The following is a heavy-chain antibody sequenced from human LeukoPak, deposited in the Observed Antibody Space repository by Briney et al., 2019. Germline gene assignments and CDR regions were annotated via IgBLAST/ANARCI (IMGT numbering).Heavy chain of an antibody. CDR1: GGSVSSGSYY. J-gene: IGHJ4*02. Sequence: SETLSLTCTVSGGSVSSGSYYWSWIRQPPGKGLEWIGYICYSGSTNYNPSLKSRVTISVDTSKNQFSLKLSSVTAADTAVYYCARRGYCSSTSCLGLIDYWGQGTLVTVSS. CDR2: ICYSGST. D-gene: IGHD2-2*01. CDR3: ARRGYCSSTSCLGLIDY. V-gene: IGHV4-61*01.